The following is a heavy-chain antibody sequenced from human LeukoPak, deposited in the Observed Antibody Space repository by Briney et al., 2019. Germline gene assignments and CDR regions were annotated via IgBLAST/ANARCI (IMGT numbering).Heavy chain of an antibody. CDR2: IRSKANSYAT. Sequence: GGSLRLSCAASGFTFSGSAMHWVRQASGKGLEWVGRIRSKANSYATAYAASVKGRFTISRDDSKNTAYLQMNSLKTEDTAVYYCTRAYDFWSGYYNDYWGQGNLVTVSS. V-gene: IGHV3-73*01. CDR1: GFTFSGSA. D-gene: IGHD3-3*01. J-gene: IGHJ4*02. CDR3: TRAYDFWSGYYNDY.